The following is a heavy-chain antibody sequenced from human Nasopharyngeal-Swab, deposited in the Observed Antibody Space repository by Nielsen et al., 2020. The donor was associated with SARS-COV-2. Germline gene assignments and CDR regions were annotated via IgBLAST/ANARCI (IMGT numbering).Heavy chain of an antibody. D-gene: IGHD1-26*01. Sequence: GGFLRLSCAASGFTFSSYGMHWVRQAPGKGLEWVAVIWYDGSNKYYADSVKGRFTISRDNSKNTLYLQMNSLRAEDTAVYYCARAAYSGSYYGAFDIWGQGTMVTVSS. CDR2: IWYDGSNK. CDR3: ARAAYSGSYYGAFDI. V-gene: IGHV3-33*01. CDR1: GFTFSSYG. J-gene: IGHJ3*02.